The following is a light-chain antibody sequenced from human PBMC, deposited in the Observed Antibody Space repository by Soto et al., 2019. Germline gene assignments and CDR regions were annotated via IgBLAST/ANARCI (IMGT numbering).Light chain of an antibody. V-gene: IGKV1-5*01. CDR3: QQYNSYSRT. Sequence: DIQMTQSPSTLSASVGDRVTINCRASQSISRWVAWYQQKSGKAPKLLIYDASNLENGVPSRFSGSGYGTEFTLTISSLQPDDFATYYCQQYNSYSRTFGQGTKVDIK. CDR1: QSISRW. CDR2: DAS. J-gene: IGKJ1*01.